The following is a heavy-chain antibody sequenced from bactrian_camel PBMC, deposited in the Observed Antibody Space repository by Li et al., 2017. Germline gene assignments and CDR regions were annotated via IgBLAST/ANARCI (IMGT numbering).Heavy chain of an antibody. J-gene: IGHJ6*01. CDR3: AADWGNRYAPEAFGN. Sequence: VQLVESGGGLVQPGGSLRLSCAASGFTFSSYSMTWLRQVPGKGLEWVSGLRAGGATYYPDSVKGRFSLFRDVAKKTMYLQMSSLKPDDTAVYYCAADWGNRYAPEAFGNWGQGTQVTVS. CDR1: GFTFSSYS. V-gene: IGHV3S40*01. D-gene: IGHD5*01. CDR2: LRAGGAT.